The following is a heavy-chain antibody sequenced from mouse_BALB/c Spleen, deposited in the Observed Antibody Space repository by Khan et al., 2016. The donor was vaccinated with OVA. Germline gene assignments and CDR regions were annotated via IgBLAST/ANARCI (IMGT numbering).Heavy chain of an antibody. V-gene: IGHV3-2*02. J-gene: IGHJ2*01. CDR3: ARTARINY. Sequence: EVELVESGPGLAKPSQSLSLTCTVTGYSITSGSGWNWIRQFPGNKLEWMCYISYSGSTNYNPYLKSRTPFTPDTSTNPFFLQLNSVTTEDTARYYCARTARINYWGQGTTLTVSS. D-gene: IGHD1-2*01. CDR1: GYSITSGSG. CDR2: ISYSGST.